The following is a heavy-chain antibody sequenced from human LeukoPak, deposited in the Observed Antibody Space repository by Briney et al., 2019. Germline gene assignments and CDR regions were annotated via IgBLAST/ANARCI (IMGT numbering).Heavy chain of an antibody. CDR1: GFTFSSYV. V-gene: IGHV3-30*04. D-gene: IGHD6-13*01. CDR2: ISYDGSNK. J-gene: IGHJ4*02. CDR3: ARDGGYSSSWYDFDY. Sequence: GGSLRLSCAASGFTFSSYVMHWVGQAPGKGLEWVAVISYDGSNKYYADSVKGRFTISRDNSKNTLYLQMNSLRAEDTAVYYCARDGGYSSSWYDFDYWGQGTQVTVSS.